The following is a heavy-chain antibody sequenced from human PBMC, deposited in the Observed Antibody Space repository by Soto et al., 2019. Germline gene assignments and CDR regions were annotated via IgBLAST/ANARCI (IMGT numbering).Heavy chain of an antibody. CDR3: ARVIIAATPHDDAFEI. V-gene: IGHV1-3*01. D-gene: IGHD6-13*01. CDR2: INAGNGNT. CDR1: GYTFTSYA. J-gene: IGHJ3*02. Sequence: ASVKVSCKASGYTFTSYAMHWVRQAPGQRLEWMGWINAGNGNTKYSQKFQGRVTITRDTSASTAYMELSSLRSEDTAVYYCARVIIAATPHDDAFEIWGQGTMVTVSS.